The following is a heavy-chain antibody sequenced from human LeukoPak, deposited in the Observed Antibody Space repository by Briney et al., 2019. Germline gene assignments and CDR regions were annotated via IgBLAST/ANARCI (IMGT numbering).Heavy chain of an antibody. V-gene: IGHV1-8*02. J-gene: IGHJ4*02. CDR1: GGTFSSYA. Sequence: ASVTVSCKASGGTFSSYAISWVRQATGQGLEWMGWMNPNSGNTGYAQKFQGRVTMTRNTSISTAYMELSSLRSEDTAVYYCARKQLVRSKKSNFDYWGQGTLVTVSS. CDR3: ARKQLVRSKKSNFDY. D-gene: IGHD6-13*01. CDR2: MNPNSGNT.